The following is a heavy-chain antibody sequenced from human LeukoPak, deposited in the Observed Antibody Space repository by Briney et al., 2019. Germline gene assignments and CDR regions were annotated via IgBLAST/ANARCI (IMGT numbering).Heavy chain of an antibody. V-gene: IGHV4-39*01. J-gene: IGHJ5*02. CDR3: ARLKSGVGWFDP. D-gene: IGHD2-8*01. CDR2: IYYSGST. Sequence: SETLSLTCTVSGGSISNSSYYWGRIRQPPGKGLEWIGSIYYSGSTYYNPSLKSRVTMSVDTSKNQFSLKLSSVTAPDTAVYYCARLKSGVGWFDPWGQGTLVTVSS. CDR1: GGSISNSSYY.